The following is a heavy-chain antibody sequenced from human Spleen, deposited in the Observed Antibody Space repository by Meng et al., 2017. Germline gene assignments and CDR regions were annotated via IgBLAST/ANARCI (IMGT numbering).Heavy chain of an antibody. CDR1: GGSFSTYY. V-gene: IGHV4-34*01. CDR2: ITHSGST. D-gene: IGHD1-26*01. Sequence: QGQLPQWGAGLLEPSETLSLTCAVYGGSFSTYYWSWIHQPPGKGLAWIREITHSGSTNYNPSLKSRVTISVDTSKNLFSLNLNSVPAADTAVCSCASGRGSYRFFDYWGQGTLVTVSS. J-gene: IGHJ4*02. CDR3: ASGRGSYRFFDY.